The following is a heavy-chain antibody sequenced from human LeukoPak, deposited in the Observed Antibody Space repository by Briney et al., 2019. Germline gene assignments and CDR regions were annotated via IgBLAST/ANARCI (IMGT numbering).Heavy chain of an antibody. CDR3: ARGPQYSYGYFDY. CDR2: INHSGST. Sequence: PSETLSLTCAVYGGSFSGYYWSWIRQPPGKGLEWIGEINHSGSTNYNPSLKSRVTISVDTSKNQFSLKLSSVTAADTAVYYCARGPQYSYGYFDYWGQGTLVTVSS. D-gene: IGHD5-18*01. V-gene: IGHV4-34*01. CDR1: GGSFSGYY. J-gene: IGHJ4*02.